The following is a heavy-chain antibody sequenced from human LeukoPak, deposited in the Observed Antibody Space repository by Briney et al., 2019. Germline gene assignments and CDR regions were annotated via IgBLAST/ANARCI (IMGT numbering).Heavy chain of an antibody. CDR3: ARSGYCSSTSCYADF. J-gene: IGHJ4*02. V-gene: IGHV3-21*01. D-gene: IGHD2-2*01. Sequence: PGGSLRLSCAASGFTFSTYSMNWVRQAQGKGLEWVSSISPSSSYIYYADSVRGRFTISRDNAKNSLYLQMNSLRAEDTAVYYCARSGYCSSTSCYADFWGQGTLVTVSS. CDR1: GFTFSTYS. CDR2: ISPSSSYI.